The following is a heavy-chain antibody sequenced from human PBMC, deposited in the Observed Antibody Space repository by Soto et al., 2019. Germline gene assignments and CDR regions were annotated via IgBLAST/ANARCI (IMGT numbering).Heavy chain of an antibody. J-gene: IGHJ4*02. CDR3: ARAVLPATAPFDY. D-gene: IGHD2-2*01. CDR2: IYYSGST. Sequence: PSETLSLTCIVFGGSISNYYWSWIRQPPGKGLEWIGYIYYSGSTNYNPSLQSRVTISVDTSKNQFSLKLSSVTAADTAVYYCARAVLPATAPFDYWGQGTLVTVSS. V-gene: IGHV4-59*01. CDR1: GGSISNYY.